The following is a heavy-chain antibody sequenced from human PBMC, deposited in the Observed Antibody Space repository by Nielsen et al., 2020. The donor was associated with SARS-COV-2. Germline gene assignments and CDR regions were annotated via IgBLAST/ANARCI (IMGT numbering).Heavy chain of an antibody. CDR3: AKSLLVGGLPGYGMDV. CDR1: GFAFDDYA. D-gene: IGHD1-26*01. CDR2: INWNGRTT. J-gene: IGHJ6*02. Sequence: GGSLRLSCAASGFAFDDYAMNWVRQAPGKGLEWVSGINWNGRTTSYADSVRGRFTISRDNSKNMLYLQMNSLRPEDTAVYYCAKSLLVGGLPGYGMDVWGQGTTVTVSS. V-gene: IGHV3-23*05.